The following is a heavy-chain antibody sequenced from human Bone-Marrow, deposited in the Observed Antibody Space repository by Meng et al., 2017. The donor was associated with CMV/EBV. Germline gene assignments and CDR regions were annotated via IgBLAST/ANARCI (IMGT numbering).Heavy chain of an antibody. Sequence: SETLSLTCTVSGGSISSSSYYWGWIRQPPGKGLEWIGSIYYSGSTYYNPSLKSRVTISVDTSTNQFSLKLSSVTAADTAVYYCARHGLYDFWSGYYPGWGQGTLVTVSS. CDR1: GGSISSSSYY. J-gene: IGHJ4*02. D-gene: IGHD3-3*01. V-gene: IGHV4-39*01. CDR3: ARHGLYDFWSGYYPG. CDR2: IYYSGST.